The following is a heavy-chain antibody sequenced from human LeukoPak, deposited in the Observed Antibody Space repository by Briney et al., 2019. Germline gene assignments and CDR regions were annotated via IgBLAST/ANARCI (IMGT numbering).Heavy chain of an antibody. Sequence: GGSLRLSCAASGFTFSDHYIDWVRQAPGKGLEWVGRNRNKANNYTPEYAASVKGRFTISRDDSKNSLYLQMNSLKTEDTAVYYCASPSDWFRSADAFYIWGQGTMVTVSS. CDR2: NRNKANNYTP. D-gene: IGHD3-9*01. J-gene: IGHJ3*02. CDR3: ASPSDWFRSADAFYI. V-gene: IGHV3-72*01. CDR1: GFTFSDHY.